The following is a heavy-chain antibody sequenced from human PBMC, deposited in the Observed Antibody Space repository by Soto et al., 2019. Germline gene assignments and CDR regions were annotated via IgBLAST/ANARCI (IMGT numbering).Heavy chain of an antibody. CDR2: IWYDGSNK. CDR3: ARETYSGSYSSS. D-gene: IGHD1-26*01. Sequence: QVQLVESGGGVVQPGRSLRLSCAASGFTFGSYGMHWVRQAPGKGLEWVAVIWYDGSNKYYADSVKGRFTISRDNSKNTLYLQMNSLRAEDTAVYYCARETYSGSYSSSWGQGTLVTVSS. V-gene: IGHV3-33*01. CDR1: GFTFGSYG. J-gene: IGHJ5*02.